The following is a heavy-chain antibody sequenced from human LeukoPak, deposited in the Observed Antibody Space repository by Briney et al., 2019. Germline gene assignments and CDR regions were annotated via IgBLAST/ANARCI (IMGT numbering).Heavy chain of an antibody. Sequence: SETLSLTCAVYGGSFSGYYWSWIRQPPGKGLEWIGEINHSGSTNYNPSLKSRVTMSVDTSKNQFSLKLSSVTAADTAVYYCARARDYYDSSGYYLYYFDYWGQGTLVTVSS. J-gene: IGHJ4*02. D-gene: IGHD3-22*01. V-gene: IGHV4-34*01. CDR1: GGSFSGYY. CDR3: ARARDYYDSSGYYLYYFDY. CDR2: INHSGST.